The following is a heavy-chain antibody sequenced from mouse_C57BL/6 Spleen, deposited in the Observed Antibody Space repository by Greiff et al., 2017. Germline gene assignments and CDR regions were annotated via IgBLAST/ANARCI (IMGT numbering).Heavy chain of an antibody. J-gene: IGHJ4*01. CDR1: GYTFTSYG. V-gene: IGHV1-81*01. CDR3: ARYGNYYAMDY. CDR2: IYPRSGNT. D-gene: IGHD1-1*01. Sequence: QVQLQQSGAELARPGASVKLSCKASGYTFTSYGISWVKQRTGQGLEWIGEIYPRSGNTYYNEKFKGKATLTADKSSSTAYMELRSLTSEDSAFYFCARYGNYYAMDYWGQGTSVTVSS.